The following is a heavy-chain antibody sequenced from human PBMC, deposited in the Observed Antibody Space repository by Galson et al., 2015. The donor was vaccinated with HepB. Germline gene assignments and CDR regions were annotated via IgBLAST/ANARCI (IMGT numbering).Heavy chain of an antibody. V-gene: IGHV3-49*03. CDR1: GLTFRDIA. J-gene: IGHJ4*02. Sequence: ASGLTFRDIAMSWFRQAPGKGLEWIGFIRSNTYGGTTQYAASVKGRFTISRDDSKSISYLQMNSLKTDDTAVYFCSRGNYDGGSDHWGQGTLVTVSS. CDR3: SRGNYDGGSDH. CDR2: IRSNTYGGTT. D-gene: IGHD1-7*01.